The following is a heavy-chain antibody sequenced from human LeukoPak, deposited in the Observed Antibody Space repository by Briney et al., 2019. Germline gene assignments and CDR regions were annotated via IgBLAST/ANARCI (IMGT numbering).Heavy chain of an antibody. V-gene: IGHV3-21*01. CDR1: GFTFSSYT. CDR2: ISSSGDYI. J-gene: IGHJ4*02. D-gene: IGHD5-18*01. CDR3: ARGTMVTVDFDY. Sequence: GSLRLSCAASGFTFSSYTLNWVRQAPGKGLEWVSSISSSGDYIYYADSVKGRFTISRDNAKKSLYLQMNSLRAEDTAVYYCARGTMVTVDFDYWGQGTLVTVSS.